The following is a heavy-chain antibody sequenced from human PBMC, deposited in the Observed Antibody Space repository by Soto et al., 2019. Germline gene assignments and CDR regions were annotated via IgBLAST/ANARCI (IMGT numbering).Heavy chain of an antibody. J-gene: IGHJ3*01. V-gene: IGHV3-30*18. CDR2: MSYDGRNT. D-gene: IGHD3-10*01. Sequence: QAQLVESGGGVVQPGRSLRLSCSTSGFNLRSYGMHWVRQAPGKGLSWVAVMSYDGRNTYSADSVKGRFTISRDDSKNTMYLQRNSLRAEDTALYSCAKDTGFGELFSDTFDLWGQGTMVTVSS. CDR3: AKDTGFGELFSDTFDL. CDR1: GFNLRSYG.